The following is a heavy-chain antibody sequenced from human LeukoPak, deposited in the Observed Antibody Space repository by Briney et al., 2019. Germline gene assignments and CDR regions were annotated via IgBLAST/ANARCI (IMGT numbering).Heavy chain of an antibody. J-gene: IGHJ4*02. CDR2: INHSGST. CDR3: ARVTTRKYSSSSGPFDY. CDR1: GGSFSGYY. V-gene: IGHV4-34*01. D-gene: IGHD6-6*01. Sequence: SETLSLTCAVYGGSFSGYYWSWIRQPPGKGLEWIGEINHSGSTNYNPSLKRRVTISVDKSKNQFSLKLSSVTAADTAVYYCARVTTRKYSSSSGPFDYWGQGTLVTVSS.